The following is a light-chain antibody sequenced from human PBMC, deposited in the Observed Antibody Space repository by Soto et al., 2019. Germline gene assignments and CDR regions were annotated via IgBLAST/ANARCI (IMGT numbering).Light chain of an antibody. CDR2: WAS. Sequence: DIVMTQSPGSLAVSLGERATINCRSSQSVLYSSNNKNYLAWYQQKPGQPPKLLFYWASSRQSGVPDRFSGSGSGTDFTLTIRSLQAEDVAVYYCQQYFGTPLTFGGGTTVEIK. J-gene: IGKJ4*01. V-gene: IGKV4-1*01. CDR1: QSVLYSSNNKNY. CDR3: QQYFGTPLT.